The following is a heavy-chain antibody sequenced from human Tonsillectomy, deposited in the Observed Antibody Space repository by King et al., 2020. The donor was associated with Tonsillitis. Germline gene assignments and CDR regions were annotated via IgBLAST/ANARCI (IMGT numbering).Heavy chain of an antibody. CDR1: GGSISSYY. CDR3: ARDRDPALSDAFDI. J-gene: IGHJ3*02. CDR2: IYYSGST. V-gene: IGHV4-59*12. Sequence: VQLQESGPGLVKPSETLSLICTVSGGSISSYYWSWIRQPPGKGLEWIGYIYYSGSTKHNPSLKSRVTMSVDTSKNQFSLKLSSVTAADTAVYYCARDRDPALSDAFDIWGQGTMVTVSS. D-gene: IGHD2-2*01.